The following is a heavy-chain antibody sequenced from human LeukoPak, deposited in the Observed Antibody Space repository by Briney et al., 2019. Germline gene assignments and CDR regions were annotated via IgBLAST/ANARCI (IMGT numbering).Heavy chain of an antibody. Sequence: ASVKVSCKASGYTFTSYGISWVRQAPGQGLEWMGWISAYNGNTNYAQKLQGRVTMTTDTSTSTAYMELRSLRSDDTAVYYCARGTDYYDPSAYYPDYWGQGTRVTVSS. CDR1: GYTFTSYG. CDR3: ARGTDYYDPSAYYPDY. J-gene: IGHJ4*02. D-gene: IGHD3-22*01. V-gene: IGHV1-18*01. CDR2: ISAYNGNT.